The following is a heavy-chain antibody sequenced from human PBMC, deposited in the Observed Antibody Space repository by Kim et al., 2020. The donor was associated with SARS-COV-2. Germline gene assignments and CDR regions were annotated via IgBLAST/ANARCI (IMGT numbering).Heavy chain of an antibody. CDR1: GFTFSNAW. J-gene: IGHJ6*02. V-gene: IGHV3-15*01. CDR2: IKSKTDGGTT. CDR3: TTDRIAAAGIYYYYGMDV. D-gene: IGHD6-13*01. Sequence: GGSLRLSCAASGFTFSNAWMSWVRQAPGKGLEWVGRIKSKTDGGTTDYAAPVKGRFTISRDDSKNTLYLQMNSLKTEDTAVYYCTTDRIAAAGIYYYYGMDVWGQGTTVTVSS.